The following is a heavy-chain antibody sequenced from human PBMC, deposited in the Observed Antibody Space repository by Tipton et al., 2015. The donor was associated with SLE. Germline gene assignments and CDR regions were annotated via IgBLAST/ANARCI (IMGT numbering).Heavy chain of an antibody. CDR3: VRGRAAPYWYFDR. V-gene: IGHV4-59*01. CDR1: GVSISSSY. J-gene: IGHJ2*01. Sequence: LSLTCNVSGVSISSSYWSWIRQPPGKGMEWLGHSHYSGGTNYNPSLESRVTISVDTSKNQWSLKLTSVTAADTAVYYCVRGRAAPYWYFDRWGRGTLVTVSS. D-gene: IGHD6-25*01. CDR2: SHYSGGT.